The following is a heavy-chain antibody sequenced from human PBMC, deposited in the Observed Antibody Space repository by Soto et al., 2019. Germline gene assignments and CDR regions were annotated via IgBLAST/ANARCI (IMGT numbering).Heavy chain of an antibody. CDR1: GFTFSSYG. Sequence: GGSLRLSCAASGFTFSSYGMHWVRQAPGKGLEWVAVIWYDRSNKNYADSVKGRFTISRDNSKNTLYLQMNSLRAEDTAVYYCARDLNYDSSAPPGTVDYWGQGTLVTVSS. D-gene: IGHD3-22*01. V-gene: IGHV3-33*01. CDR2: IWYDRSNK. J-gene: IGHJ4*02. CDR3: ARDLNYDSSAPPGTVDY.